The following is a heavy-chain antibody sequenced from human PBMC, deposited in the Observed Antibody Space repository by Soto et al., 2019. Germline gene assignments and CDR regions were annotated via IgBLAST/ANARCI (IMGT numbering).Heavy chain of an antibody. CDR3: ARYRRDGSGRYRAGAYYYCVMDV. CDR2: IIPIFGTA. J-gene: IGHJ6*02. CDR1: GGTFSSYA. D-gene: IGHD3-10*01. V-gene: IGHV1-69*06. Sequence: QVQLVQSGAEVKKPGSSVKVSCKASGGTFSSYAISWVRQAPGQGLEWMGGIIPIFGTANYAQKFQGRVTITADKSTSKAYMELSSLRSEDTAVYYWARYRRDGSGRYRAGAYYYCVMDVWGQGTTVTVSS.